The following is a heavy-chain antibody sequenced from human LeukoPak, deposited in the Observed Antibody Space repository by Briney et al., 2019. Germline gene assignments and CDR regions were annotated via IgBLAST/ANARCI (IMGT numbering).Heavy chain of an antibody. Sequence: KSSETLSLTCTVSGDSINSDNYYWGWIRQAPGKGLEWIGNVYYNGNTYYSPSLKSRVTISVDTSKNQFSLKLSSVTAADTAVYYCARGKTVTTYFDYWGQGTLVTVSS. J-gene: IGHJ4*02. D-gene: IGHD4-17*01. CDR1: GDSINSDNYY. CDR3: ARGKTVTTYFDY. V-gene: IGHV4-39*01. CDR2: VYYNGNT.